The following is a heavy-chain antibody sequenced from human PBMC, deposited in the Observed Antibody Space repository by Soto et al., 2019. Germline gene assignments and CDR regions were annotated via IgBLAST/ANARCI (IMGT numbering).Heavy chain of an antibody. D-gene: IGHD4-4*01. CDR1: GGTFTTYG. CDR2: IIPIFDTT. Sequence: QVQLVQSGTEVKKPGSSVKVSCKASGGTFTTYGFSWVRQAPGQGLEWMGGIIPIFDTTNYTQKFQGRITVTADESTSTAYLELSSLRSEDTAVYYCARSRTTVTPNWFDPWGQGTLVTVYS. CDR3: ARSRTTVTPNWFDP. V-gene: IGHV1-69*01. J-gene: IGHJ5*02.